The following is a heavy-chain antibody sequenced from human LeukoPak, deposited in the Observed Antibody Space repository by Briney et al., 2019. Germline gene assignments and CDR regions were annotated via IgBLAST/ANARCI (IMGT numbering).Heavy chain of an antibody. D-gene: IGHD6-13*01. Sequence: PGGSLRLSCAASGFTFSDYFMSWIRQAPGKGLEWVSYISRTSDYTNYADSVKGRFTISRDNAKNSLYLQMNSLRVEDTAVYYCATAQVYSSSWDDYWGQGTLVTVFS. CDR1: GFTFSDYF. J-gene: IGHJ4*02. CDR2: ISRTSDYT. CDR3: ATAQVYSSSWDDY. V-gene: IGHV3-11*03.